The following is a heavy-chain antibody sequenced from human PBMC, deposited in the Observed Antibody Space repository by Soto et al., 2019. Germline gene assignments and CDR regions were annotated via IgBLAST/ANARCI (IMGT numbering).Heavy chain of an antibody. Sequence: ASVKVSCKASGFSLTGYYFHWIRAAPGQGLEWLGWINPNTGGTTYAQKFQGRVTLTWDTSINTAYMELSSLRPDDTAMYYCARERSQVLSDGMDVWGQGTSGTVS. V-gene: IGHV1-2*02. CDR3: ARERSQVLSDGMDV. J-gene: IGHJ6*02. CDR1: GFSLTGYY. D-gene: IGHD2-15*01. CDR2: INPNTGGT.